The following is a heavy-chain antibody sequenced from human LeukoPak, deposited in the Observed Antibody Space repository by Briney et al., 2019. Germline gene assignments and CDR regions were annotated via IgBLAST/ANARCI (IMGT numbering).Heavy chain of an antibody. J-gene: IGHJ4*02. D-gene: IGHD6-13*01. CDR2: INTNTGNP. Sequence: ASVKVSCKASGYTFTTYAMNWVRQAPGQGLEWMGWINTNTGNPTYAQGFTGRFVFSLDTSVSTAYLQVSSLKAEDTAVYYCARGNPTAAPGTFWYWGQGTLVTVSS. V-gene: IGHV7-4-1*02. CDR3: ARGNPTAAPGTFWY. CDR1: GYTFTTYA.